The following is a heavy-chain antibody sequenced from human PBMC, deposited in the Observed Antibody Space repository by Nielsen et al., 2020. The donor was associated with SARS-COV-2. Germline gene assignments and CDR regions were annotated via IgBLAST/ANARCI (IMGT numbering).Heavy chain of an antibody. J-gene: IGHJ3*02. V-gene: IGHV4-59*01. CDR2: IYYSGST. CDR3: AREDIVGAKGSGAFDI. Sequence: SETLSLTCAVYGGSFSGYYWSWIRQHPGKGLEWIGYIYYSGSTNYNPSLKSRVTISVDTSKNQFSLKLSSVTAADTAVYYCAREDIVGAKGSGAFDIWGQGTMVTVSS. D-gene: IGHD1-26*01. CDR1: GGSFSGYY.